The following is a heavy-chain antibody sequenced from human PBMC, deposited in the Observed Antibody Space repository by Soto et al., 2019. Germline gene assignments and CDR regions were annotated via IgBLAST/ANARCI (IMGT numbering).Heavy chain of an antibody. CDR1: GLTFSSYA. CDR3: AKDMVSSTASDAFDI. D-gene: IGHD3-10*01. V-gene: IGHV3-23*01. CDR2: ISGGGYST. J-gene: IGHJ3*02. Sequence: EVQLLESGGGLVQPGGSLRLSCSASGLTFSSYAMTWVRQAPGKGLEWVSGISGGGYSTDYADSVKGRFTISRDNSKNTLYLQMNSLRVEDTAVYYGAKDMVSSTASDAFDIWGQGTMVTVSS.